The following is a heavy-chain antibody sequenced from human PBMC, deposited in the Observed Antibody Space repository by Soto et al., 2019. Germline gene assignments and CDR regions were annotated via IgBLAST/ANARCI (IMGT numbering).Heavy chain of an antibody. CDR2: ISGGGYST. V-gene: IGHV3-23*01. Sequence: GGSLRLSCSASGLTFSSYAMTWVRQAPGKGLEWVSGISGGGYSTDYADSVKGRFTISRDNSKNTLYLQMNSLRVEDTAVYYCAKDMVSSTDSDPFDIWGQGTMVTVS. J-gene: IGHJ3*02. CDR1: GLTFSSYA. D-gene: IGHD3-10*01. CDR3: AKDMVSSTDSDPFDI.